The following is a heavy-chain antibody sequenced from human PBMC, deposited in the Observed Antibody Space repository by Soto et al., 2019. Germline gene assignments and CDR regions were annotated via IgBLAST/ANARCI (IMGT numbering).Heavy chain of an antibody. J-gene: IGHJ6*02. Sequence: GGSLRLSCAASGFTFSSYAMSWVRQAPGKGLEWVSAISGSGGSTYYTDSVKGRFTISRDNSKNTLYLQMNSLRAEDTAVYYCAKPLVAGTTYYYGMDVWGQGTTVTVSS. D-gene: IGHD6-19*01. CDR3: AKPLVAGTTYYYGMDV. CDR1: GFTFSSYA. CDR2: ISGSGGST. V-gene: IGHV3-23*01.